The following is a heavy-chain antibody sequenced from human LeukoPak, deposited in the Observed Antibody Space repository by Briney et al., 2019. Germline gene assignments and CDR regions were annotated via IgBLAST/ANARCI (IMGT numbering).Heavy chain of an antibody. V-gene: IGHV4-39*07. J-gene: IGHJ4*02. CDR2: IYYSGST. CDR3: AREAIFGVVITRNYFDY. Sequence: SETLSLTCTVSGGSISSSSYYWGWIRQPPGKGLEWIGSIYYSGSTYYNPSLKSRVTISVDTSKNQFSLKLSSVTAADTAVYYCAREAIFGVVITRNYFDYWGQGTLVTVSS. CDR1: GGSISSSSYY. D-gene: IGHD3-3*01.